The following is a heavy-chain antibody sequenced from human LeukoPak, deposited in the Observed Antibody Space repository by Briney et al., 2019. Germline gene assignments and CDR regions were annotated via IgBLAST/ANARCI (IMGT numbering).Heavy chain of an antibody. D-gene: IGHD6-19*01. CDR1: GGSISSYY. Sequence: PSETLSLTCTVSGGSISSYYWSWIRQPPGKGLEWIGYIYYSGSTNYNPSLKSRVTISVDTSKNQFSLKLSSVTAADTAVYYCARAPEASGWYYYYYGMDVWGQGTTVTVSS. V-gene: IGHV4-59*01. CDR2: IYYSGST. CDR3: ARAPEASGWYYYYYGMDV. J-gene: IGHJ6*02.